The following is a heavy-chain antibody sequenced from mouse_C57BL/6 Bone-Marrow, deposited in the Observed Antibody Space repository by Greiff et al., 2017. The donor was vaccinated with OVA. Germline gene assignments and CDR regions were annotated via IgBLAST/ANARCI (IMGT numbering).Heavy chain of an antibody. Sequence: QVQLQQSGAELVKPGASVKISCKASGYAFSSYWMNWVKQRPGKGLEWIGQIYPGDGDTNYNGKFKGKATLTADKSSSTAYMQLSSLTSEDSAVYFCARGACTTVVAHWYFDVWGTGTTVTVSS. CDR1: GYAFSSYW. CDR2: IYPGDGDT. CDR3: ARGACTTVVAHWYFDV. D-gene: IGHD1-1*01. V-gene: IGHV1-80*01. J-gene: IGHJ1*03.